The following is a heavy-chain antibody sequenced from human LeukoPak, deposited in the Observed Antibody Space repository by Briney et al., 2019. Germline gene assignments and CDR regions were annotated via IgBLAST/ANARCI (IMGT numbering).Heavy chain of an antibody. D-gene: IGHD5-18*01. V-gene: IGHV3-23*01. CDR1: GFTFSSYG. CDR3: AEGVYSYGRRGGY. CDR2: ISGSGGST. Sequence: GGSLRLSCAASGFTFSSYGMSWVRQAPGKGLEWVSAISGSGGSTYYADSVKGRFTISRDNSKNTLYLQMNSLRAEDTAVYYCAEGVYSYGRRGGYWGQGTLVTVSS. J-gene: IGHJ4*02.